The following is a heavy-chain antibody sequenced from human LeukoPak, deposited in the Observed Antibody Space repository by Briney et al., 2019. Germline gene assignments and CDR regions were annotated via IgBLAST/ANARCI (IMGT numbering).Heavy chain of an antibody. Sequence: GGSLRLSCAASGFTVSSNYMSWVRQAPGKGLEWVSAISGSGGSTYYADSVKGRFTISRDNSKNTLYLQMNSLRADDTAVFYCARDFNWAWDYWGQGTLVAVSS. V-gene: IGHV3-23*01. CDR3: ARDFNWAWDY. D-gene: IGHD3-16*01. CDR2: ISGSGGST. CDR1: GFTVSSNY. J-gene: IGHJ4*02.